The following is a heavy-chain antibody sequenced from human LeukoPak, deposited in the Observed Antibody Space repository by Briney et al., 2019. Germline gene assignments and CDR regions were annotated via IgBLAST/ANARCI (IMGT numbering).Heavy chain of an antibody. D-gene: IGHD3-10*01. CDR3: AKDGPEGRALWFGELFLLYYFDY. CDR1: GFTFGSYG. CDR2: ISYDGSNK. V-gene: IGHV3-30*18. J-gene: IGHJ4*02. Sequence: PGGSLRLSCAASGFTFGSYGMHWVRQAPGKGLEWVAVISYDGSNKYYADSVKGRFTISRDNSKNTLYLQMNSLRAEDTAVYYCAKDGPEGRALWFGELFLLYYFDYWGQGTLVTVSS.